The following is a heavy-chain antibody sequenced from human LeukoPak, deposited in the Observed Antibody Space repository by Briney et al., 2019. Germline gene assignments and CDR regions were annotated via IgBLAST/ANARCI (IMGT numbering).Heavy chain of an antibody. CDR1: GFTFSTYG. Sequence: GRSLRLSCAASGFTFSTYGMHWVRQAPAKGLEWVAVISYDGSNKYYADSVKGRFTISRDNSKNTLYLQMNSLRAEDTALYYCAKGDSGYYTFFDYWGQGTLVTVSS. CDR3: AKGDSGYYTFFDY. CDR2: ISYDGSNK. V-gene: IGHV3-30*18. J-gene: IGHJ4*02. D-gene: IGHD3-22*01.